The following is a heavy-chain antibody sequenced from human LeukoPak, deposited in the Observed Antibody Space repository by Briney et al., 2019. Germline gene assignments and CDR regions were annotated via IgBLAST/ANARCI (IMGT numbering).Heavy chain of an antibody. Sequence: SETLSLTCAVYGGSFSGYYWSWIRQPPGKGLEWIGEINHSGSTNYNQSLKSRVTISVDTSKNQFSLKLSSVTAADTAVYYCASLTSSGWGYYYFDYWGQGTLVTVSS. D-gene: IGHD6-19*01. CDR2: INHSGST. CDR3: ASLTSSGWGYYYFDY. J-gene: IGHJ4*02. V-gene: IGHV4-34*01. CDR1: GGSFSGYY.